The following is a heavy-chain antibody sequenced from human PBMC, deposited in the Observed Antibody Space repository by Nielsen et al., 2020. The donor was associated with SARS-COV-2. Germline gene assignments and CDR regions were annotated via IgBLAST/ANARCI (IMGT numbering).Heavy chain of an antibody. V-gene: IGHV3-48*03. CDR3: ASLGYYDSSGLFDY. Sequence: GESLKISCAASGFTFSSYEMNWVRQAPGKGLEWVSYISSSGSTIYYADSVKGRFTISRDNAKNSLYLQMNSLRAEDTAVYYCASLGYYDSSGLFDYWGQGTLIIVSS. CDR2: ISSSGSTI. CDR1: GFTFSSYE. J-gene: IGHJ4*02. D-gene: IGHD3-22*01.